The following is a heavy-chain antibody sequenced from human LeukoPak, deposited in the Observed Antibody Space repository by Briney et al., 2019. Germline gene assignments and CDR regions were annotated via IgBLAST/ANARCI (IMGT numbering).Heavy chain of an antibody. D-gene: IGHD2-15*01. Sequence: KPSQTLSLTCTVSGGSISSGSYYWSWIRQPPGKGLEWIGYIYYSGSTNYNPSLKSRVTISVDTSKNQFSLKLSSVTAADTAVYYCARVPRGLVAATEGMDVWGQGITVTVSS. CDR2: IYYSGST. V-gene: IGHV4-61*01. J-gene: IGHJ6*02. CDR3: ARVPRGLVAATEGMDV. CDR1: GGSISSGSYY.